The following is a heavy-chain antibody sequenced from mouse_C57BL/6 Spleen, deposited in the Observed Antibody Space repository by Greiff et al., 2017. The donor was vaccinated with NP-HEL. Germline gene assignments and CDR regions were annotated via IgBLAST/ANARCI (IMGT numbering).Heavy chain of an antibody. CDR3: AKAPYYGSSYRYFDV. Sequence: DVKLQESGPGLAQPSQTLSLTCSVTGYSITSDYWNWIRKFPGNKLEYMGYISYSGSTYYNPSLKSRISITRDTSKNQYYLQLKSVTTEDTATEYGAKAPYYGSSYRYFDVWGKGTTVTVSS. CDR2: ISYSGST. J-gene: IGHJ1*03. CDR1: GYSITSDY. V-gene: IGHV3-8*01. D-gene: IGHD1-1*01.